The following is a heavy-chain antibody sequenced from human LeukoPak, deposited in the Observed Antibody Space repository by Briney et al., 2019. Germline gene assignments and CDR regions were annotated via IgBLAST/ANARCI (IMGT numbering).Heavy chain of an antibody. CDR3: ARDKYSSSWYTFIFDY. D-gene: IGHD6-13*01. Sequence: PGGSLRLSCAASGFTFSSYWMSWVRQAPGKGLEWVANIKQDGSEKYYVDSVKGRFTISRDNAKNSLYLQMNSLRAGDTAVYYCARDKYSSSWYTFIFDYWGQGTLVTVSS. CDR2: IKQDGSEK. J-gene: IGHJ4*02. CDR1: GFTFSSYW. V-gene: IGHV3-7*01.